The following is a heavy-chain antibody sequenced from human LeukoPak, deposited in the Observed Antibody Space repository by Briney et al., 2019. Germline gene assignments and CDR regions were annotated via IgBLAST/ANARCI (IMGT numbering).Heavy chain of an antibody. Sequence: GRSLRLSCAASGFTFSNYRMHWVRQTPGKGLVWASRINSDGSGTIYADSVKGRFTISRDNAKNMLFLQMNSLRAEDTAVYHCARDPNYYDSSGNFDYWGQGILVTVSS. CDR2: INSDGSGT. D-gene: IGHD3-22*01. V-gene: IGHV3-74*01. CDR1: GFTFSNYR. J-gene: IGHJ4*02. CDR3: ARDPNYYDSSGNFDY.